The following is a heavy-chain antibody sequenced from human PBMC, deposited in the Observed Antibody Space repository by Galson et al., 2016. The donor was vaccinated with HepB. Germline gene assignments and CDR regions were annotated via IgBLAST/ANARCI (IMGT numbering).Heavy chain of an antibody. J-gene: IGHJ4*02. CDR1: GFVFSNFG. CDR3: AKERLVRRIFDH. CDR2: ISTRRTT. V-gene: IGHV3-23*01. D-gene: IGHD1-1*01. Sequence: SLRLSCAASGFVFSNFGLSWVRQALGKGLEWVASISTRRTTYYSDSVQGRFTISRDNSNNTLYLRMNGLRAEDTAVYYCAKERLVRRIFDHWGQGTLLTVSS.